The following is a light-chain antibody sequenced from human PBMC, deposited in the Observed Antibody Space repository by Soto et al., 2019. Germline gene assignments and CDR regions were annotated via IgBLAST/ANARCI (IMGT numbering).Light chain of an antibody. CDR1: QSVSSSY. CDR2: GAS. CDR3: QQRYSGWT. J-gene: IGKJ1*01. V-gene: IGKV3D-20*02. Sequence: EIVLTQSPGTLSLSPGERATLSCRASQSVSSSYLAWYQQKPGQAPRLLIYGASSRATGIPDRFSGSGSGTDFTLAISSPEPEDFAVYYCQQRYSGWTFGQGTKVDIK.